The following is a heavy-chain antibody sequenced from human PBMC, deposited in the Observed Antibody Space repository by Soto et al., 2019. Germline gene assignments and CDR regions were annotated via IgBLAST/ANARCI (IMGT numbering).Heavy chain of an antibody. CDR1: GFTFSSYA. CDR2: ISGSGGST. J-gene: IGHJ5*02. CDR3: AKFYSSENWFDH. V-gene: IGHV3-23*01. Sequence: EVQLLESGGGLVQPGGSLRLSCAASGFTFSSYAMSWVRQAPGKGLEWVSAISGSGGSTYYADSVKGRFTISRDNSKNTLYLKMNSLRAEDTAVYYCAKFYSSENWFDHWGQGTLVTVSS. D-gene: IGHD6-25*01.